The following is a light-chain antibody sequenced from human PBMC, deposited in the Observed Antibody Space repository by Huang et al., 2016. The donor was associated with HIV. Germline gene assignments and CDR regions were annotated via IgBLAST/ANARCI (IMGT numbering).Light chain of an antibody. V-gene: IGKV1-33*01. CDR2: DAS. CDR3: QHYDDPYT. Sequence: DIQMTQSPSSLSASVGDRVTITCQASQDISNYLSWYQHKPGRAPKPRIFDASSLETGVPSRFSGSGSVTYFTLTNASLQPEDVATYYCQHYDDPYTFGQGTKLEIK. CDR1: QDISNY. J-gene: IGKJ2*01.